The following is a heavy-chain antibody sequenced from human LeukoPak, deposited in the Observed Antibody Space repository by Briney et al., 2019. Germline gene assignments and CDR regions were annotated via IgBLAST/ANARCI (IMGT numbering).Heavy chain of an antibody. V-gene: IGHV4-59*01. Sequence: SETLSLTCTVSGGSISSYSWSWIRHPPGQGLEWIGYIYYSGSTNYNPSLTSRVTISVDTSKNQFSLKLSSVTAADTAVYYCARGVASGYASDYYFDYWGQGTLLTVSS. CDR1: GGSISSYS. J-gene: IGHJ4*02. D-gene: IGHD5-12*01. CDR3: ARGVASGYASDYYFDY. CDR2: IYYSGST.